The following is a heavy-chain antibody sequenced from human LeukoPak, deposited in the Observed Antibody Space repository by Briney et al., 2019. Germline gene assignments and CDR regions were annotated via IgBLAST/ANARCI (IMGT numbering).Heavy chain of an antibody. J-gene: IGHJ4*02. CDR1: GYSFTSYW. Sequence: GESLKISCKGSGYSFTSYWIAWVRQMPGKGLEWMGIIYPGDSDTRYSPSFQGQVTISADKSISTAYLQWNSLKASDTAIYYCARSIAAAATFDYWGQGTLVTVSS. D-gene: IGHD6-13*01. V-gene: IGHV5-51*01. CDR3: ARSIAAAATFDY. CDR2: IYPGDSDT.